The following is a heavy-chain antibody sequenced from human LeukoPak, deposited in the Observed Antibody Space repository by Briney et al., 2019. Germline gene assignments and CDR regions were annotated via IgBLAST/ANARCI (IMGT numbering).Heavy chain of an antibody. CDR2: IYHSGST. CDR1: GGSISSGGYS. V-gene: IGHV4-30-2*01. CDR3: ARTFGVVPDFDP. Sequence: SQTLSLTCAVSGGSISSGGYSWSWIRQPSGKGLEWIGYIYHSGSTYYNPSLKSRVTISVDRSKNQFSLKLSSVTAADTAVYYCARTFGVVPDFDPWGQGTLVTVSS. J-gene: IGHJ5*02. D-gene: IGHD3-3*01.